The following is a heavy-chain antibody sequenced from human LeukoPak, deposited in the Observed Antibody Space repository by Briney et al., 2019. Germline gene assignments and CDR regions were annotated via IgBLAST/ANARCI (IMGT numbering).Heavy chain of an antibody. V-gene: IGHV3-23*01. Sequence: GGSLRLSCAASGFTFSSYAMSWVRQAPGKGLEWVSAISGSGGSTYYADSVKGRFTISRDNSKNTLYLQMNSLRAEDTAVYYCTKGGRSSSWYWAYWGQGTLVTVSS. J-gene: IGHJ4*02. CDR2: ISGSGGST. CDR3: TKGGRSSSWYWAY. CDR1: GFTFSSYA. D-gene: IGHD6-13*01.